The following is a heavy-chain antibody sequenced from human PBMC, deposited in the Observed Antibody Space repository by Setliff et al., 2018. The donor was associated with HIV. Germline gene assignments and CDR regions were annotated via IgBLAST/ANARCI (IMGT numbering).Heavy chain of an antibody. V-gene: IGHV3-30*02. J-gene: IGHJ3*02. CDR2: INYDENSE. CDR3: AKNGDYRSGDYDAFDI. D-gene: IGHD6-25*01. Sequence: GGSLRLSCAASGFTFTAHGMHWVRQAPDKGLEWVAFINYDENSEYYADSVKGRVTISRDNFRNTVDLQMNNLRPEDTAVYYCAKNGDYRSGDYDAFDIWGQGTMVTVSS. CDR1: GFTFTAHG.